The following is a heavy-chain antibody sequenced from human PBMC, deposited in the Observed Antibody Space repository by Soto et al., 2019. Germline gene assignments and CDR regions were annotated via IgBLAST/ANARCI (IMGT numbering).Heavy chain of an antibody. Sequence: SQTLSLTCAISGDSVSSNSAAWNWIRQSPSRGLEWLGRTYYGSKWYNDYAVSVKSRITINPDTSKNQFSLQLNSVTPEDTAVYYCAREVVTMVRGVILPDWFDPWGQGTLVTVSS. D-gene: IGHD3-10*01. CDR3: AREVVTMVRGVILPDWFDP. CDR2: TYYGSKWYN. V-gene: IGHV6-1*01. J-gene: IGHJ5*02. CDR1: GDSVSSNSAA.